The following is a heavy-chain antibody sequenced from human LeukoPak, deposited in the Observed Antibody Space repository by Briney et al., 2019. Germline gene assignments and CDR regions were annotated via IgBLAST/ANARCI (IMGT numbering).Heavy chain of an antibody. D-gene: IGHD2-21*02. V-gene: IGHV4-61*05. CDR1: GGSISSSSYY. CDR2: IYSTGST. CDR3: ARRSVVTAINFDTFDI. Sequence: SETLSLTCTVSGGSISSSSYYWNWIRQLPGMGLEWIGYIYSTGSTNYNPSLRGRVIISLDTSKNQFSLELSSVTAADTALYYCARRSVVTAINFDTFDIWGQGTMVTVSS. J-gene: IGHJ3*02.